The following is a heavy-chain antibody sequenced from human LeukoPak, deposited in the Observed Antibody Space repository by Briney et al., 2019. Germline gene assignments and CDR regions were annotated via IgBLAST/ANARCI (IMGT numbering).Heavy chain of an antibody. CDR1: GFTFTTYW. Sequence: GGSLRLSCVASGFTFTTYWMHWVRQAPGKGLVWVSRINGDGSNSNYADSVKGRFTISRDNARNTLYLQMNGLRAEDTALYYCAGTSPTSHFDLWGQGTLVTVSS. CDR3: AGTSPTSHFDL. D-gene: IGHD3-16*01. CDR2: INGDGSNS. V-gene: IGHV3-74*01. J-gene: IGHJ4*02.